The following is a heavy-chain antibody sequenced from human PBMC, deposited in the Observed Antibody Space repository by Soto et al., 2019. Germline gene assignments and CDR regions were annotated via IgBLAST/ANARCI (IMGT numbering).Heavy chain of an antibody. CDR1: GFIFSDYY. CDR2: SRDQSNSYST. CDR3: SRSLVGTTSSDY. D-gene: IGHD1-7*01. J-gene: IGHJ4*02. Sequence: EVQLVESGGALVQPGGSLRLSCAGSGFIFSDYYIDWVRQAPGKGLEWVGRSRDQSNSYSTDYAASVKGRFTISRDGGKNSLSLHMNSLKTEDTALYYCSRSLVGTTSSDYWGQGTLVTVSS. V-gene: IGHV3-72*01.